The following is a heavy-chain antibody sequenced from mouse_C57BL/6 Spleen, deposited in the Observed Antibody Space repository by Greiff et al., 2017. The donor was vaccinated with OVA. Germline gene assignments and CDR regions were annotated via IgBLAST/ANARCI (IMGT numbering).Heavy chain of an antibody. J-gene: IGHJ4*01. CDR3: ARRYSKIDAMDY. Sequence: QVQLQQSGAELARPGASVKMSCKASGYTFTSYTMHWVKQRPGQGLEWIGYINPSSGYTKYNQKFKDKATLTADKSSSTAYMQLSSLTSEDSAVYYCARRYSKIDAMDYWGQGTSVTVSS. V-gene: IGHV1-4*01. CDR2: INPSSGYT. CDR1: GYTFTSYT. D-gene: IGHD2-14*01.